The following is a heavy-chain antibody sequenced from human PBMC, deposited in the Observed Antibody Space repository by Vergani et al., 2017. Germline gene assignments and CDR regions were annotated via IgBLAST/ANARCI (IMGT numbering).Heavy chain of an antibody. CDR2: ISGSGGST. CDR1: GFTVSSNY. Sequence: EVQLVESGGGLVQPGGSLRLSCAASGFTVSSNYMSWVRQAPGKGLEWVSAISGSGGSTYYADFVKGRFTISRDNAKNTMYLQMNSLRAEDTAVYYCAKGGDIVVVPAATIDYWGQGTLVTVSS. J-gene: IGHJ4*02. V-gene: IGHV3-23*04. D-gene: IGHD2-2*01. CDR3: AKGGDIVVVPAATIDY.